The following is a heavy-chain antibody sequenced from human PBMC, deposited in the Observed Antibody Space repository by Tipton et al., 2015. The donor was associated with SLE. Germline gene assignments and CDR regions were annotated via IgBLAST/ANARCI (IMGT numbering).Heavy chain of an antibody. Sequence: LRLSCTVSGASISSHYLSWIRQPPGKGLGWIGYMYYSGSAHYNPSLRNRVTMSLDTSKNQFSLKLSSVTAADTAVYYCARTNLQESLVDWYFDLWGRGTLVTVSS. V-gene: IGHV4-59*11. CDR1: GASISSHY. CDR2: MYYSGSA. J-gene: IGHJ2*01. D-gene: IGHD5-24*01. CDR3: ARTNLQESLVDWYFDL.